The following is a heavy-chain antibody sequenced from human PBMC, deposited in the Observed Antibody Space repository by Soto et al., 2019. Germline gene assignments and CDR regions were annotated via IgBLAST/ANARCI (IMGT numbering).Heavy chain of an antibody. CDR2: IDPNSGGT. V-gene: IGHV1-2*04. Sequence: GASVKVSCKASGYTFTGYYIHWVRQAPGQGLEWMGWIDPNSGGTNYAQKFQVWVTMTRDTSISTAYMELSRLRSDDTAVYYCAREVAAAGHYYYYGMDVWGQGTTVTVSS. CDR3: AREVAAAGHYYYYGMDV. D-gene: IGHD6-13*01. CDR1: GYTFTGYY. J-gene: IGHJ6*02.